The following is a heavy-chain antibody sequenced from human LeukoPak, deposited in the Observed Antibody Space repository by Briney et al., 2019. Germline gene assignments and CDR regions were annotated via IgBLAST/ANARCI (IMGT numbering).Heavy chain of an antibody. CDR1: GFTFSSYW. J-gene: IGHJ4*02. CDR2: IKQDGSEK. Sequence: QSGGSLRLSCAASGFTFSSYWMSWVRQAPGKGLEWVANIKQDGSEKYYVDSVKGRFTISRDNAKNSLYLQMNSLRAEDTAVYYCARDLHSPIFEPAADYWGQGTLVTVSS. D-gene: IGHD6-13*01. V-gene: IGHV3-7*01. CDR3: ARDLHSPIFEPAADY.